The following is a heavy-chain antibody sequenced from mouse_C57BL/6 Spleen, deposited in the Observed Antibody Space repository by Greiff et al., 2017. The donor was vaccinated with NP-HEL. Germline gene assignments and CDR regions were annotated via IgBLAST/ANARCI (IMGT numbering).Heavy chain of an antibody. Sequence: EVQLQQSGPGLVKPSQSLSLTCSVTGYSITSGYYWNWIRQFPGNKLEWMGYISYDGSNNYNPSLKNRISITRDTSKNQFFLKLNSVTTEDTATYYCAREALTTVVAHWYFDVWGTGTTVTVSS. J-gene: IGHJ1*03. CDR2: ISYDGSN. V-gene: IGHV3-6*01. D-gene: IGHD1-1*01. CDR1: GYSITSGYY. CDR3: AREALTTVVAHWYFDV.